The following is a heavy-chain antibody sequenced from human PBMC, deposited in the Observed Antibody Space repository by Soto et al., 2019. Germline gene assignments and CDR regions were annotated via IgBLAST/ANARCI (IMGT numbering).Heavy chain of an antibody. V-gene: IGHV3-9*01. CDR3: AKDMGYGDYVGFGAFDI. CDR1: GFTFDDYA. Sequence: EVQLVESGGGLVQPGRSLRLSCAASGFTFDDYAMHWVRQAPGKGLEWGSGISWNSGSIGYADSVKGRFTISRDNAKKSLYLQMNSLRAEDTALYYCAKDMGYGDYVGFGAFDIWGQGTMVTVSS. CDR2: ISWNSGSI. D-gene: IGHD4-17*01. J-gene: IGHJ3*02.